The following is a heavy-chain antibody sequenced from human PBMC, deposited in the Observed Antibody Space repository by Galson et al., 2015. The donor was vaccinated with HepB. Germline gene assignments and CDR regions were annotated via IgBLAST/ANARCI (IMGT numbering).Heavy chain of an antibody. J-gene: IGHJ4*02. V-gene: IGHV3-48*02. Sequence: SQRLSCAASGFTFSNYGMNWVRQAPGKGLEWVSYIGSSGTVIYYADSVKGRFTISRVNAKNSPFLQMSSLRDEDTAVYYCARIEGAGHIMATGEFDYWGQGTLVTVSS. CDR1: GFTFSNYG. CDR2: IGSSGTVI. CDR3: ARIEGAGHIMATGEFDY. D-gene: IGHD5-12*01.